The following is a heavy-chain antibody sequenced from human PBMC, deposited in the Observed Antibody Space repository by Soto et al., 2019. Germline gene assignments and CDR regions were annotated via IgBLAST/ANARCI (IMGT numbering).Heavy chain of an antibody. V-gene: IGHV3-74*03. Sequence: EVQLVESGGGLVQPGGSLRLSCAASGFTFRTSWMYWVRQAPGKGLVWVSRINDDGSTTTYADSVKGRFTISRDNAKNTLFMQMDSLRAEDTGVYYCARGNYGPENWGQGTLVTVSS. CDR3: ARGNYGPEN. D-gene: IGHD3-10*01. CDR2: INDDGSTT. CDR1: GFTFRTSW. J-gene: IGHJ4*02.